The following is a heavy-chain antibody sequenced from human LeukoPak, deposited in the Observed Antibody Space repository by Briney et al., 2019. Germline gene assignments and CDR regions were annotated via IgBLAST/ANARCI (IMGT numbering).Heavy chain of an antibody. CDR1: GLAFSAYK. Sequence: GGSLRLSCAASGLAFSAYKMHWVRQAPRKGLVWVSRISTDGYTTDYADFVQGRFTASRDSTKNTWSLEMNSLRAEDTAVYYRVVGGSPGYWGQGTLVTVSS. CDR3: VVGGSPGY. J-gene: IGHJ4*02. CDR2: ISTDGYTT. V-gene: IGHV3-74*01. D-gene: IGHD2-15*01.